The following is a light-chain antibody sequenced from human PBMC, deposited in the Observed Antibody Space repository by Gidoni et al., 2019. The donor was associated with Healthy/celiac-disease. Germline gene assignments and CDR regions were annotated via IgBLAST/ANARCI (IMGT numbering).Light chain of an antibody. Sequence: DIQLTQSPSSLSASVGDRVTITCRASQSISSYLNGYQQKPGKAPKLLIYAASSLQSGVTSRFSGRGSGTDFTLTISSLQPEYFATYYCQKSYSTTLTFGQGTKVEIK. V-gene: IGKV1-39*01. J-gene: IGKJ1*01. CDR2: AAS. CDR3: QKSYSTTLT. CDR1: QSISSY.